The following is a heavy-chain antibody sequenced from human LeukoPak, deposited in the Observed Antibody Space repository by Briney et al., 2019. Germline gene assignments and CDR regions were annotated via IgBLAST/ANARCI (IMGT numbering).Heavy chain of an antibody. CDR1: GFTVSSNY. D-gene: IGHD3-9*01. Sequence: PGGSLRLSCAASGFTVSSNYMSWVRQAPGKGLEWVSVIYSGGSTYYADSVKGRFTISRDNSKNTLYLQVNSLRAEDTAVYYCVGYFDWLLADYWGQGTLVTVSS. CDR2: IYSGGST. CDR3: VGYFDWLLADY. J-gene: IGHJ4*02. V-gene: IGHV3-66*02.